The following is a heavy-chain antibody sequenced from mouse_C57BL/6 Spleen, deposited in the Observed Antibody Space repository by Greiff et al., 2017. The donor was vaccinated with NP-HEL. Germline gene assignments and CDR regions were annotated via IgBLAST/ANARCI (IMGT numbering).Heavy chain of an antibody. V-gene: IGHV5-4*03. CDR2: ISDGGSYT. CDR1: GFTFSSYA. Sequence: EVMLVESGGGLVKPGGSLKLSCAASGFTFSSYAMSWVRQTPEKRLEWVATISDGGSYTYYPDNVKGRFTISRDNAKNNLYLQMSHLKSEDTAMYYCARGGDYFDYWGQGTTLTVSS. CDR3: ARGGDYFDY. J-gene: IGHJ2*01.